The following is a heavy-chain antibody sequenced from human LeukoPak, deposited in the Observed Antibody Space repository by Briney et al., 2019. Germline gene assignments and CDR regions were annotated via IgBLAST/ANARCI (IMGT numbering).Heavy chain of an antibody. CDR1: GYTFTSYD. J-gene: IGHJ4*02. Sequence: ASVKVSCKASGYTFTSYDINWVRQATGQGLEWMGWMNPNSGNTGYAQKFQGRVTITRNTSISTAYMELSSLRSEDTAVYYCARDGVTYYYDSSGRPDYWGQGTLVTVSS. CDR3: ARDGVTYYYDSSGRPDY. V-gene: IGHV1-8*03. D-gene: IGHD3-22*01. CDR2: MNPNSGNT.